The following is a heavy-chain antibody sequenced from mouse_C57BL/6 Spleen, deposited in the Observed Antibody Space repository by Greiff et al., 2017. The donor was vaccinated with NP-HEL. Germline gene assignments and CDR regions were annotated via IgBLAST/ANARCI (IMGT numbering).Heavy chain of an antibody. CDR1: GFTFSSYG. Sequence: EVQLVESGGDLVKPGGSLKLSCAASGFTFSSYGMSWVRQTPDKRLEWVATISSGGSYTYYPDSVKGRFTISRDNAKNTLYLQMSSLKSEDTAMYYCARQGAINWFAYWGQGTLVTVSA. D-gene: IGHD1-1*01. V-gene: IGHV5-6*01. CDR3: ARQGAINWFAY. J-gene: IGHJ3*01. CDR2: ISSGGSYT.